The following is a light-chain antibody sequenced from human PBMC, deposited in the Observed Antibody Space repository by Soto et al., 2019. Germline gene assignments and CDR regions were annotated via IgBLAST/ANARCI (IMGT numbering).Light chain of an antibody. V-gene: IGKV3-20*01. CDR2: GAS. Sequence: EIVLTQSPGTLSLSPGESAALSCRASQSVSNNYLAWYQKKPGQAPRLLIYGASTRATGIPDRFSGSVSGTDFTLSISRLEPEDFAVFYCQQSGTSPYTFGQGTKLEMK. J-gene: IGKJ2*01. CDR3: QQSGTSPYT. CDR1: QSVSNNY.